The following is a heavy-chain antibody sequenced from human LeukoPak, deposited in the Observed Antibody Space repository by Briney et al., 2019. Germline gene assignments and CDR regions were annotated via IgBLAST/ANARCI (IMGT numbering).Heavy chain of an antibody. V-gene: IGHV4-39*07. Sequence: SETLSLTCTVSGGSISSSSYYWGWIRQPPGKGLEWIGSSYYTGSTYYDPPLKSRVTISVDTSKNHFSLRLSRVTAADPGVYYCARDYRGSYPTGYFDYWGQGNLVTVSS. D-gene: IGHD3-16*02. J-gene: IGHJ4*02. CDR2: SYYTGST. CDR1: GGSISSSSYY. CDR3: ARDYRGSYPTGYFDY.